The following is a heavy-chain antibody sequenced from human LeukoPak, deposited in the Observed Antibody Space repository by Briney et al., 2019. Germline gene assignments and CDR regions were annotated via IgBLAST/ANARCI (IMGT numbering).Heavy chain of an antibody. J-gene: IGHJ4*02. CDR2: IYYSGST. D-gene: IGHD3-16*01. V-gene: IGHV4-59*01. CDR3: ARDNLGFDY. CDR1: GGSISSYY. Sequence: SETLSLTCTVSGGSISSYYWSWIRQPPGKGLEWIGYIYYSGSTNYNPSLKSRVTISVDTSKNQFSLKLSSVTAADTAVYYCARDNLGFDYWGRGTLVTVSS.